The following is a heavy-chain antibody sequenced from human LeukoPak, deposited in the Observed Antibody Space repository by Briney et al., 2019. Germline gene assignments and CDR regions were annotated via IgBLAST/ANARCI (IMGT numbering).Heavy chain of an antibody. CDR1: GXTFSSYA. CDR2: ISGSGSST. CDR3: ANYRS. V-gene: IGHV3-23*01. J-gene: IGHJ4*02. Sequence: GGSLRLSCAGSGXTFSSYAMSWVRQAPGKGLEWVSGISGSGSSTHYADSVKGRFTISRDNSKSTLYLQMSSLRDEDTAVYYCANYRSWGQGTLVTVSS. D-gene: IGHD1-14*01.